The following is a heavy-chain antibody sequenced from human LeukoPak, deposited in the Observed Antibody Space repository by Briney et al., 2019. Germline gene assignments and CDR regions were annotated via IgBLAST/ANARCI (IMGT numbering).Heavy chain of an antibody. CDR2: INSDGSST. D-gene: IGHD3-3*01. CDR3: ARGYYDFCMDV. V-gene: IGHV3-74*01. J-gene: IGHJ6*02. CDR1: GFTFSSYW. Sequence: PGGSLRLSCAAPGFTFSSYWMHWVRQAPGKGLVWVSRINSDGSSTSYADSVKGRFTISRDNAKNTLYLQMNSLRAEDTAVYYCARGYYDFCMDVWGQGTTVTVSS.